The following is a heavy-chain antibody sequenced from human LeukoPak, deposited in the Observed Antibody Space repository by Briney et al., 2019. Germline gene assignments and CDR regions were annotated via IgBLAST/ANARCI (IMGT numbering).Heavy chain of an antibody. V-gene: IGHV1-46*01. J-gene: IGHJ6*02. CDR1: GYTFAGYY. Sequence: ASVKVSCKASGYTFAGYYMHWVRQAPGQGLEWMGIINPSGGSTSYAQKFQGRVTMTRDTSTSTVYMELSSLRSEDTAVYYCASCGGSCLYYYYGMDVWGQGTTVTVSS. D-gene: IGHD2-15*01. CDR3: ASCGGSCLYYYYGMDV. CDR2: INPSGGST.